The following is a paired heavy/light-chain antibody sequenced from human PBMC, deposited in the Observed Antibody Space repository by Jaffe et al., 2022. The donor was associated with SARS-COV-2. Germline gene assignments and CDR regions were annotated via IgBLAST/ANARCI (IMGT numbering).Heavy chain of an antibody. CDR1: GGSIRSDDFS. D-gene: IGHD3-10*01. CDR3: TRGVYFGELSFDY. V-gene: IGHV4-31*03. Sequence: QVQLLESGPGLVKPSQTLSLTCTVSGGSIRSDDFSWTWIRQHPGKGLEWIGQITNSGSTFYNPSLKSRLTMSLDTSANQFALKLTSVTAADTAVYFCTRGVYFGELSFDYWGQGALVTVSS. J-gene: IGHJ4*02. CDR2: ITNSGST.
Light chain of an antibody. CDR3: QQRSSWPF. CDR2: DTS. Sequence: EIVLTQSPATLSLSPGDRATLSCRASQSVSRYLAWYQQKPGQAPRLLIYDTSNRAPGIPARFSGSGSGTDFTLTISSLEPEDFAVYYCQQRSSWPFFGQGTKLEIK. J-gene: IGKJ2*01. CDR1: QSVSRY. V-gene: IGKV3-11*01.